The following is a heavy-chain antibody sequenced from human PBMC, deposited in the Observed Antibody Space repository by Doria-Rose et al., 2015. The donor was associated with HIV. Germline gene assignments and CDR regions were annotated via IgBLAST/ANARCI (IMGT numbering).Heavy chain of an antibody. V-gene: IGHV2-26*01. CDR2: IFSDDER. J-gene: IGHJ4*02. CDR1: GVSLSSPGMG. CDR3: ARIESSRWYHKYYFDF. Sequence: SGPVLVKPTETLTLTCTVSGVSLSSPGMGVSWIRQPPGKALEWPANIFSDDERSYKTSLKSRLTISRGTSKSQVVLTMTDMDPVDTATYYCARIESSRWYHKYYFDFWGQGTLVIVSA. D-gene: IGHD6-13*01.